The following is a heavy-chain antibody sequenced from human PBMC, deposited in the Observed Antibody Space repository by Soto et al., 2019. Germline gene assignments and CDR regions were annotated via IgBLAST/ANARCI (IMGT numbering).Heavy chain of an antibody. Sequence: PSETLSLTCTVSGGSFKSGSYYWSWIRQPPGKGLEWIGYVYHTGRTDYNPSLKSRVSISMDTSKNQFSLDLDSVTPADTAVYYCATAPHGTGTIGFLMVPVDYWGQGTLVTVSS. CDR2: VYHTGRT. J-gene: IGHJ4*02. CDR3: ATAPHGTGTIGFLMVPVDY. D-gene: IGHD1-7*01. CDR1: GGSFKSGSYY. V-gene: IGHV4-61*01.